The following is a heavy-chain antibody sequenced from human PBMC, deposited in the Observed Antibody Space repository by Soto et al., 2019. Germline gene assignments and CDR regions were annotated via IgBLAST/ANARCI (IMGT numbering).Heavy chain of an antibody. V-gene: IGHV4-39*07. CDR2: IYYSGST. Sequence: SETLSLTCTVSGGSISSSSYYWGWIRQPPGKGLEWIGSIYYSGSTYYNPSFNSRFTISLDTSKNQFSLKLSSVTAADTAVYYCARFVFRRIGIEVTGDDAFDIWGQGTMVTVSS. D-gene: IGHD2-21*02. CDR1: GGSISSSSYY. J-gene: IGHJ3*02. CDR3: ARFVFRRIGIEVTGDDAFDI.